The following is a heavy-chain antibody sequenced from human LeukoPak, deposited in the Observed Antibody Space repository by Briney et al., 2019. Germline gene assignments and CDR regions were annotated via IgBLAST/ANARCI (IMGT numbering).Heavy chain of an antibody. J-gene: IGHJ4*02. V-gene: IGHV4-61*02. CDR1: GGSISSGSYY. Sequence: SETLSLTCTVSGGSISSGSYYWSWIRQPAGKGLEWIGRIYTSGSTYYNPSLKSRVTISVDTSKNQFSLKLSSVTAADTAVYYCAIGTSSGSYGYWGQGTLVTVSS. D-gene: IGHD1-26*01. CDR2: IYTSGST. CDR3: AIGTSSGSYGY.